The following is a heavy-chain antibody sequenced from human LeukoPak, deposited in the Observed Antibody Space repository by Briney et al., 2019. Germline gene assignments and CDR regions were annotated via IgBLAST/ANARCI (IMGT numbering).Heavy chain of an antibody. CDR1: GGSFSGYY. Sequence: SETLSLTCAVYGGSFSGYYWSWIRQPPGKGLEWIGEINHSGSTNYNPSLKSRVTISVDTSKNQFSLKLSSVTAADTAVYYCARIGVQLWLRHYYYMDVWGKGTTVTISS. J-gene: IGHJ6*03. V-gene: IGHV4-34*01. CDR2: INHSGST. CDR3: ARIGVQLWLRHYYYMDV. D-gene: IGHD5-18*01.